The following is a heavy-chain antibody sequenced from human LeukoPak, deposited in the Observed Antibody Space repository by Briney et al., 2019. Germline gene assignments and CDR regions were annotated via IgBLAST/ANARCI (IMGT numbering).Heavy chain of an antibody. V-gene: IGHV4-61*08. J-gene: IGHJ4*02. CDR3: ARDLGPIYSSSWYEMDY. CDR2: IYYSGST. Sequence: SETLSLTCTVSGGSINNGGYYWSWIRQPPGKGLEWIGYIYYSGSTNYNPSLKSRVTISVDTSKNQFSLKLSSVTAADTAVYYCARDLGPIYSSSWYEMDYWGQGTLVTDSS. D-gene: IGHD6-13*01. CDR1: GGSINNGGYY.